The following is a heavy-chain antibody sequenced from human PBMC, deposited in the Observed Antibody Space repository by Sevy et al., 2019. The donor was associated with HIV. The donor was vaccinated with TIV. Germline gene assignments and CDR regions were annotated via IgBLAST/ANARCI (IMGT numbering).Heavy chain of an antibody. CDR3: AKGGGQSSNYYYYYYGMDV. Sequence: GGSLRLSCAASGFTFDDYAMHWVRQAPGKGLEWVSGISWNSGSIGYADSVKGRFTFPRDNAKNSLYLQMNSLRAEDTALYYCAKGGGQSSNYYYYYYGMDVWGQGTTVTVSS. V-gene: IGHV3-9*01. D-gene: IGHD6-13*01. CDR1: GFTFDDYA. CDR2: ISWNSGSI. J-gene: IGHJ6*02.